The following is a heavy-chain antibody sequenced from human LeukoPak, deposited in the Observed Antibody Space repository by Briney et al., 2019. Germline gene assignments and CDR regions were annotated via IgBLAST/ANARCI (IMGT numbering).Heavy chain of an antibody. CDR2: ISGSGSTI. J-gene: IGHJ4*02. D-gene: IGHD4-23*01. V-gene: IGHV3-11*04. CDR3: ARDRSTVAAWVDY. Sequence: PGGSLRLSCAASGFTFSDYYTSWIRQAPGKGLEWVSYISGSGSTIYYADSVKGRFTISRDNAKNSLYLQMNSLRAEDTAVYYCARDRSTVAAWVDYWGQGTLVTVSS. CDR1: GFTFSDYY.